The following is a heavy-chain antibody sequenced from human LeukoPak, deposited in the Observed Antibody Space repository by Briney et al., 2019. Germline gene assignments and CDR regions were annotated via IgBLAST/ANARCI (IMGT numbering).Heavy chain of an antibody. J-gene: IGHJ4*02. D-gene: IGHD5-18*01. Sequence: ASVKVSCKASGYTFTSYDINWVRQATGQGLEWMGWMNPNSGNTGYGQTFQGRVTMTRNTSISTAYMELSSLRSEDTAMYYCARGLLSGYIYGYIFDYWGQGTLVTVSS. CDR3: ARGLLSGYIYGYIFDY. CDR1: GYTFTSYD. CDR2: MNPNSGNT. V-gene: IGHV1-8*01.